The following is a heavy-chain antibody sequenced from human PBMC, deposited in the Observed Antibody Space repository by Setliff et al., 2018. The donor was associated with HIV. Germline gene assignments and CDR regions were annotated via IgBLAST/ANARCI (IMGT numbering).Heavy chain of an antibody. CDR1: GYTFSGYY. Sequence: ASVKVSCKASGYTFSGYYIHWVRQAPGQGLEWMGWINPKSDGTNYAQKFQGWITMTRDTSISTAYMELSRLRSDDTAVYYCARGMDYYDTSGYYQYYFDYWGQGTLVTVSS. CDR3: ARGMDYYDTSGYYQYYFDY. V-gene: IGHV1-2*04. CDR2: INPKSDGT. J-gene: IGHJ4*02. D-gene: IGHD3-22*01.